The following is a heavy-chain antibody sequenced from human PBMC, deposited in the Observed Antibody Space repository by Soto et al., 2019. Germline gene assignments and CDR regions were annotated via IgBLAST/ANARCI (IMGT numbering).Heavy chain of an antibody. CDR3: ARDLHGDYGQDNY. CDR1: GFTFSSYW. D-gene: IGHD4-17*01. Sequence: GGSLRLSCAASGFTFSSYWMSWVRQAPGKGLEWVANIKQDGSEKYNVDSVKGRFTISRDNAKNSLYLQMNSLRAEDTAVYYCARDLHGDYGQDNYWGQGTLVTVSS. V-gene: IGHV3-7*01. CDR2: IKQDGSEK. J-gene: IGHJ4*02.